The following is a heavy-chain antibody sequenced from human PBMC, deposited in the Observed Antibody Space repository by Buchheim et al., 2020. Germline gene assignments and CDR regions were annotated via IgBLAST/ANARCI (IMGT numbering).Heavy chain of an antibody. Sequence: QVQLQESGPGLVKPSGTLSLTCAVSGGSISSSNWWSWVRQPPGKGLEWIGEIYHSGSTNYNPSLQSRVTISVDKSKNQFSLKLSSVTAADTAVYYCARGTEHYDFWSGNEVGWFDPWGQGTL. CDR3: ARGTEHYDFWSGNEVGWFDP. D-gene: IGHD3-3*01. CDR1: GGSISSSNW. V-gene: IGHV4-4*02. CDR2: IYHSGST. J-gene: IGHJ5*02.